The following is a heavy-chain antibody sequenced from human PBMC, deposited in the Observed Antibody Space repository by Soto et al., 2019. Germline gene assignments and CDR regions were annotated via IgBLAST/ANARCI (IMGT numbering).Heavy chain of an antibody. CDR2: ISGSGGST. D-gene: IGHD6-13*01. CDR1: GFTFSSYA. V-gene: IGHV3-23*01. CDR3: AKDATGYSSSWSFMFDY. J-gene: IGHJ4*02. Sequence: PGGSLRLSCAASGFTFSSYAMSWVRQAPGKGLEWVSAISGSGGSTYYADSVKGRFTISRDNSKNTLYLQMNSLRAEDTAVYYCAKDATGYSSSWSFMFDYWGQGTLVTVSS.